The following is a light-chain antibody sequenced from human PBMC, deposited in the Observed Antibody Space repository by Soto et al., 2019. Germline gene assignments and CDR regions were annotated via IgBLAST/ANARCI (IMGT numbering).Light chain of an antibody. CDR3: HQYSTYSRT. Sequence: DIQMTQSPSTLSASVGDRVTITCRASQSISKCLAWYQHKPGKAPELLIYKASPLESGVPPRFSGSGSGTEFTLTISSLQTDDLATYYCHQYSTYSRTFGQGTKVESK. V-gene: IGKV1-5*03. CDR2: KAS. J-gene: IGKJ1*01. CDR1: QSISKC.